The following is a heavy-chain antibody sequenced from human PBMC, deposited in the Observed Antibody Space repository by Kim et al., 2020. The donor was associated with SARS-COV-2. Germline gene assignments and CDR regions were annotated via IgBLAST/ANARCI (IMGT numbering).Heavy chain of an antibody. D-gene: IGHD2-21*02. J-gene: IGHJ4*02. CDR3: VRDLSGAWTFDY. Sequence: ASVKVSCKASGYTFTSNHMHWVRQAPGQGLEWMGMITPSGDITHYSQTFQGRLTLTTDTSTSTVYMELSSLRSEDTAVYFCVRDLSGAWTFDYWGQGTPVTVSS. CDR2: ITPSGDIT. CDR1: GYTFTSNH. V-gene: IGHV1-46*01.